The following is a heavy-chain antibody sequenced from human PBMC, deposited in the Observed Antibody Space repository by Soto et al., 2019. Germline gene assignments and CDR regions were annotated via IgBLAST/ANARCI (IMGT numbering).Heavy chain of an antibody. D-gene: IGHD5-18*01. Sequence: QVQLLQSGGGLVKPGGSLRLSCAASGFTFSSSYMSWIRQAPGKGLEWVAYISSSGVSMYYADSVKGRFTISRDNANNSLYLQMNSLRAEDTAVYYCARGGFNYASWGQGTLVTVSS. CDR2: ISSSGVSM. V-gene: IGHV3-11*01. CDR3: ARGGFNYAS. CDR1: GFTFSSSY. J-gene: IGHJ5*02.